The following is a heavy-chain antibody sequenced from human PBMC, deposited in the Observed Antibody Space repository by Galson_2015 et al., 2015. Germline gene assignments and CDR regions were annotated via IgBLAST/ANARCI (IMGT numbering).Heavy chain of an antibody. V-gene: IGHV1-8*01. Sequence: SVKVSCKASGYTFTSYDINWVRQTTGQGLERMGWMNPNSGNTGYAQKFQGRVTMTRNTSISTAYMELSSLRSEDTAVYYCARHPKPNEQWLVHNWFDPWGQGTLVTVSS. CDR1: GYTFTSYD. D-gene: IGHD6-19*01. J-gene: IGHJ5*02. CDR2: MNPNSGNT. CDR3: ARHPKPNEQWLVHNWFDP.